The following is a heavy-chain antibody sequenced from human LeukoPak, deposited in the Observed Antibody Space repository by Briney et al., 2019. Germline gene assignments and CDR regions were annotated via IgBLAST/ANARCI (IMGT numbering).Heavy chain of an antibody. V-gene: IGHV3-73*01. J-gene: IGHJ6*03. D-gene: IGHD6-19*01. CDR3: TRHSYSSGWYGYYYYMDV. Sequence: PGGSLRLSCAASGSTFSGSAMHWFRQASGKGLEWVGRIRSKANSYATAYAASVKGRFTISRDDSKNTAYLQMNSLKTEDTAVYYCTRHSYSSGWYGYYYYMDVWGKGTTVTVSS. CDR2: IRSKANSYAT. CDR1: GSTFSGSA.